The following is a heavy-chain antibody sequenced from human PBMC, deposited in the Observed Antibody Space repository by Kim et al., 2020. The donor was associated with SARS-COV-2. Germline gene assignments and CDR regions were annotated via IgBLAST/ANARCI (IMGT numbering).Heavy chain of an antibody. CDR1: GFTFDDYA. CDR3: AKDIGEMATIYYFDY. Sequence: GGSLRLSCAASGFTFDDYAMHWVRQAPGKGLEWVSLISGDGGSTYYADSVKGRFTISRDNSKNSLYLQMNSLRTEDTALYYCAKDIGEMATIYYFDYWGQGTLVTVSS. J-gene: IGHJ4*02. CDR2: ISGDGGST. V-gene: IGHV3-43*02. D-gene: IGHD3-10*01.